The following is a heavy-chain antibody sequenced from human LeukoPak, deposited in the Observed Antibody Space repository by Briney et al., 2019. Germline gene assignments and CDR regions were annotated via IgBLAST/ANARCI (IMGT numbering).Heavy chain of an antibody. CDR3: ARGVRYFDWSQNWFDP. CDR2: IWYDGSTK. Sequence: PGRSLRLSCAASGFNFSSYGMHWVRQAPGKGLEWVAIIWYDGSTKYYADSVKGRFTISRDNSKNTLYRQMNSLRAEDTAVYYCARGVRYFDWSQNWFDPWGQGTLVTVSS. CDR1: GFNFSSYG. J-gene: IGHJ5*02. V-gene: IGHV3-33*08. D-gene: IGHD3-9*01.